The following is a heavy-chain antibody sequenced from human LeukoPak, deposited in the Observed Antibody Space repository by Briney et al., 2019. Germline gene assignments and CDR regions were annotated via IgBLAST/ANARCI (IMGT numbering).Heavy chain of an antibody. Sequence: SETLSLTCTVSGGSISSYYWSWIRQPPGKGLEWIGYIYYSGSTNYNPSLKSRVTISVDTSKNQLSLKLSSVTAADTAVYYCARSIPSDFWSGYQEYYYYYMDVWGKGTTVTVSS. D-gene: IGHD3-3*01. V-gene: IGHV4-59*01. CDR1: GGSISSYY. CDR2: IYYSGST. CDR3: ARSIPSDFWSGYQEYYYYYMDV. J-gene: IGHJ6*03.